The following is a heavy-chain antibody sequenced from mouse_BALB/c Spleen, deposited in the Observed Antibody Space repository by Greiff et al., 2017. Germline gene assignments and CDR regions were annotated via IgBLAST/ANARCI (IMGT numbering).Heavy chain of an antibody. J-gene: IGHJ4*01. V-gene: IGHV1-9*01. D-gene: IGHD3-1*01. CDR3: ARSGGDYAMDY. CDR2: ILPGSGST. Sequence: VQLQQSGAELMKPGASVKISCTATGFTFSSYWIEWVKQRPGHGLEWIGEILPGSGSTNYNEKFKGKATFTADTSSNTAYMQLSSLTSEDSAVYYCARSGGDYAMDYWGQGTSVTVSS. CDR1: GFTFSSYW.